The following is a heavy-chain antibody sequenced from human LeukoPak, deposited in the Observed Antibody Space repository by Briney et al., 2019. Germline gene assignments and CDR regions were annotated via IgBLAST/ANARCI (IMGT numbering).Heavy chain of an antibody. D-gene: IGHD1-26*01. CDR3: ARAYSGSCYGLPLDY. V-gene: IGHV4-59*01. CDR2: IYYSGST. Sequence: PSETLSLTCTVSGGSISSYYWSWIRQPPGKGLEWIGYIYYSGSTNYNPSLKSRVTISVDTSKNQFSLKLSSVTAADTAVYYCARAYSGSCYGLPLDYWGQGTLVTVSS. CDR1: GGSISSYY. J-gene: IGHJ4*02.